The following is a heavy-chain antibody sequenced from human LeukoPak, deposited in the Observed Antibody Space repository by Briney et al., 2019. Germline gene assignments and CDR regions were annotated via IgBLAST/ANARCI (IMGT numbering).Heavy chain of an antibody. V-gene: IGHV4-59*01. CDR3: ARGRVAYSAYYFDY. CDR2: IYYSGNT. CDR1: GDSITNYF. Sequence: PSETLSLTCTVSGDSITNYFRSWIRQPPGKGLEWIGYIYYSGNTNYKPSLKRRITISVDTSTNQFSLRLRSVTAADTAVYYCARGRVAYSAYYFDYWGRGTLVTVSS. D-gene: IGHD2-15*01. J-gene: IGHJ4*02.